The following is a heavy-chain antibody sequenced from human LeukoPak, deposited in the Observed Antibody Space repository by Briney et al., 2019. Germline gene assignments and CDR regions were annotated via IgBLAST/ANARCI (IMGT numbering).Heavy chain of an antibody. CDR2: IDSHNGDR. D-gene: IGHD1-26*01. V-gene: IGHV1-18*01. J-gene: IGHJ4*02. CDR1: GYSFVFFG. CDR3: ARAVSGSLYGDFDF. Sequence: ASVKVSCKASGYSFVFFGVSWVRQAPGQGLEWMGWIDSHNGDRNYADKFQDRVTMTTDTSTTTSYMELRSLRSDDTAVYYCARAVSGSLYGDFDFWGQGTLVTVSA.